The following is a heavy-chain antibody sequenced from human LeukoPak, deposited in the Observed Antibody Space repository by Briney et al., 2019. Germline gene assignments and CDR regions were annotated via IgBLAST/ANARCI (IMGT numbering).Heavy chain of an antibody. D-gene: IGHD3-3*01. CDR2: INHSGST. J-gene: IGHJ4*02. V-gene: IGHV4-34*01. Sequence: SETLSLTCAVYGGSFSGYYWSWIRQPPGKGLEWIGEINHSGSTNYNPSLKSRVTISVDTSKNQFSLKLSSVTAADTAVYYCARAHDFWSGYYQNWGQGTLVTVSS. CDR1: GGSFSGYY. CDR3: ARAHDFWSGYYQN.